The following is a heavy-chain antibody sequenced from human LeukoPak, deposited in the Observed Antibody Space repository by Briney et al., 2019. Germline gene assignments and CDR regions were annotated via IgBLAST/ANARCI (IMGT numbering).Heavy chain of an antibody. D-gene: IGHD2-21*02. CDR1: GFTFSSYG. CDR3: AKALRTWGYCGGDCSNVHTFDI. Sequence: GGSLRPSCAASGFTFSSYGIQWVRQAPGKGLEWVALISYDGNNRYYADSVKGRFAISRDNSKNTLYLQMNSLRPEDTAVYYCAKALRTWGYCGGDCSNVHTFDIWGQGTMVTVSS. CDR2: ISYDGNNR. J-gene: IGHJ3*02. V-gene: IGHV3-30*18.